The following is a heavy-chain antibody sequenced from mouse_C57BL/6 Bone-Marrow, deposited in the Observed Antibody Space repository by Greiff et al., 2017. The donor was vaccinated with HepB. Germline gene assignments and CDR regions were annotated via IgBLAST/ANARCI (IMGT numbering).Heavy chain of an antibody. CDR3: ARRGYYGSISFFDY. V-gene: IGHV1-26*01. Sequence: EVQLQQSGPELVKPGASVKISCKASGYTFTDYYMHWVKQSHGKSLEWIGDVNPNNGGTSYNQKFKGKATLTVDNSSSTAYMELRSLTSEESAVYYCARRGYYGSISFFDYWGQGTTLTVSS. J-gene: IGHJ2*01. D-gene: IGHD1-1*01. CDR1: GYTFTDYY. CDR2: VNPNNGGT.